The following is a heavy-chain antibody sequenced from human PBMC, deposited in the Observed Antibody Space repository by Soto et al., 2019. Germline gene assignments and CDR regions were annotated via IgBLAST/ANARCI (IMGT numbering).Heavy chain of an antibody. CDR1: GGTFSSYA. CDR2: IIPIFGTA. J-gene: IGHJ6*02. D-gene: IGHD4-17*01. Sequence: QVQLVQSGAEVKKPGSSVKVSCKASGGTFSSYAISWVRQAPGQGLEWMGGIIPIFGTANYAQKFQGRVTITADESTSTAYMELSSLRSEDTAVYYCACRGATTVVTESPRDDDYYYYYGMDVWGQGTTVTVSS. V-gene: IGHV1-69*12. CDR3: ACRGATTVVTESPRDDDYYYYYGMDV.